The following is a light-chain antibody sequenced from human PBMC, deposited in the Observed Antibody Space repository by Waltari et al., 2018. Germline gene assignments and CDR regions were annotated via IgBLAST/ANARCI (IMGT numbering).Light chain of an antibody. CDR1: NIGSKS. J-gene: IGLJ2*01. CDR2: YGS. Sequence: SYVVTQSPSVSVAPGETARITCGGDNIGSKSVHWYQQRPGQAPVLVISYGSDRPSGSLGRFAGANPGNTATLTISWVEADDEADYYCLVWHSTTDHHGVFGGGTKLTVL. V-gene: IGLV3-21*04. CDR3: LVWHSTTDHHGV.